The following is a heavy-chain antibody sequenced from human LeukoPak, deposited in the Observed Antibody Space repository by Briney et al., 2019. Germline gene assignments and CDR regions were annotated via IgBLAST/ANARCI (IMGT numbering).Heavy chain of an antibody. V-gene: IGHV3-30-3*01. Sequence: GRSLRLSCAASGFTFSSYAMHWVRQAPGKGLEWVAVISYDGSNKYYADSVKGRFTISRDNSKNTLYLQMNSLRAEDTALYYCAGEGGGYFDWLPSYYYGVDVWGQGTTVTVSS. CDR3: AGEGGGYFDWLPSYYYGVDV. J-gene: IGHJ6*02. CDR2: ISYDGSNK. CDR1: GFTFSSYA. D-gene: IGHD3-9*01.